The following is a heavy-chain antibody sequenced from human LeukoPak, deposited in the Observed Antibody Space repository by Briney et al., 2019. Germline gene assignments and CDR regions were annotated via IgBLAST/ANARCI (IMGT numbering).Heavy chain of an antibody. CDR2: INHSGST. D-gene: IGHD3-22*01. Sequence: SETLSLTCAVYGGSFSGYYWSWIRQPPGKGLEWIGEINHSGSTNYNPSLKRRVTISVDTSKNQFSLKLSSVTAADTAVYYCARSVRGSYESSGYYSYYYYYYMDVWGKGTTVTVSS. CDR3: ARSVRGSYESSGYYSYYYYYYMDV. J-gene: IGHJ6*03. CDR1: GGSFSGYY. V-gene: IGHV4-34*01.